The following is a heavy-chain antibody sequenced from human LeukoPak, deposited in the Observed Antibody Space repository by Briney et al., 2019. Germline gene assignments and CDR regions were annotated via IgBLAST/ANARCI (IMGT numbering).Heavy chain of an antibody. D-gene: IGHD2-15*01. CDR1: GFTFSSYA. CDR3: TREQDREAAATVIGDS. CDR2: ISTGTYI. Sequence: GGSLRLSCAASGFTFSSYAMNWVRQAPGKGLEWISHISTGTYIAYADSVKGRFTISRDNAKNSLYLQMNSLRAEDTAVYYCTREQDREAAATVIGDSWGQGTLVTVSS. J-gene: IGHJ4*02. V-gene: IGHV3-21*05.